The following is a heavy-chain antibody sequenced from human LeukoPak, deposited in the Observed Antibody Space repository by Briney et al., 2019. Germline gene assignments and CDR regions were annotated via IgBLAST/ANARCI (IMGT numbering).Heavy chain of an antibody. CDR3: AKDFFASTASRPHY. CDR1: GFTFSSYS. CDR2: ISSSSSTI. Sequence: GGSLRLSCAASGFTFSSYSMNWVRQAPGKGLEWVSYISSSSSTIYYADSVKGRFTISRDNAKNSLYLQMNSLRAEDTAVYYCAKDFFASTASRPHYWGQGTLVTVSS. D-gene: IGHD6-6*01. J-gene: IGHJ4*02. V-gene: IGHV3-48*01.